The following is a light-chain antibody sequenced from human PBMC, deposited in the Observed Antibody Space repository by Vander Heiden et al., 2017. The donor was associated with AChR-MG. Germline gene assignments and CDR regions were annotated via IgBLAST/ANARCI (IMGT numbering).Light chain of an antibody. CDR1: QRVNRFY. V-gene: IGKV3D-20*01. Sequence: EIVFTQSPATLSLSPGESATLSCEASQRVNRFYVAWFQQKPGRAPRLLIYDACTRATGIPDRFSGSGSGTDFTLTISRLKPEDFAVYYCQQDGSPPITFGQGTRVEIK. CDR2: DAC. J-gene: IGKJ5*01. CDR3: QQDGSPPIT.